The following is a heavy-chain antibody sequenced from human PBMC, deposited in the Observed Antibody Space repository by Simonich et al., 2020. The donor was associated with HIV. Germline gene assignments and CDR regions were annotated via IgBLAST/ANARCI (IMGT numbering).Heavy chain of an antibody. D-gene: IGHD4-17*01. CDR3: ARDTGYGDYGYFQH. J-gene: IGHJ1*01. Sequence: EVQLVESGGGLVQPGGSLRLSCVASGFPFSSYWMTWVRQAPGKGLEGVAKKRQDGRDKYYVDSVKGRFTISRDNAKNSLFLQMNSLRAEDTAVYYCARDTGYGDYGYFQHWGQGTLVTVSS. V-gene: IGHV3-7*01. CDR2: KRQDGRDK. CDR1: GFPFSSYW.